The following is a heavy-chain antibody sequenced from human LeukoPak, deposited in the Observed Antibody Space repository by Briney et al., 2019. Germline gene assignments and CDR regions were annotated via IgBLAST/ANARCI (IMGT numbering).Heavy chain of an antibody. Sequence: LGESLKISCKGSGYSFTNYWIGWVRQMPGKGLEWMGIIYPDDSDTRYSPSFQGQVTISTDKSITTAYLQWSSLKASDTAMYYCASYRGSSGRHFDYWGQGTLVTVSS. V-gene: IGHV5-51*01. CDR1: GYSFTNYW. CDR2: IYPDDSDT. CDR3: ASYRGSSGRHFDY. D-gene: IGHD6-6*01. J-gene: IGHJ4*02.